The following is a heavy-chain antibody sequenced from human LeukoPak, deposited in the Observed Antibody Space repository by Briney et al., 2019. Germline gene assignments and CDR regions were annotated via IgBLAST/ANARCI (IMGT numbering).Heavy chain of an antibody. CDR2: ISWNSGSI. CDR3: AKGGDCSSTSCYFRTVFGVVIPHFDY. CDR1: GFTFDDYA. D-gene: IGHD2-2*01. J-gene: IGHJ4*02. Sequence: PGRSLRLSCAASGFTFDDYAMHWVRHAPGKGLEWVSGISWNSGSIGYADSVKGRFTISRDNAKNSLYLQMNSLRAEDTALYYCAKGGDCSSTSCYFRTVFGVVIPHFDYWGQGTLVTVSS. V-gene: IGHV3-9*01.